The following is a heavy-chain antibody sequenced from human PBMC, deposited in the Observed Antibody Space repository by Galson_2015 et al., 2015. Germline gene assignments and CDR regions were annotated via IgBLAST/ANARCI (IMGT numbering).Heavy chain of an antibody. D-gene: IGHD2-15*01. Sequence: SLRLSCAASGFTFSSYVMYWVRQAPGKGLEWVAVIWHDGNNEDYADSAKGRFTISRDNSKNTLYLQMNSLRVEDTAVYYCARDGAHCSGGSCYYYGMDVWGQGTTVTVSS. CDR2: IWHDGNNE. CDR3: ARDGAHCSGGSCYYYGMDV. J-gene: IGHJ6*02. V-gene: IGHV3-33*01. CDR1: GFTFSSYV.